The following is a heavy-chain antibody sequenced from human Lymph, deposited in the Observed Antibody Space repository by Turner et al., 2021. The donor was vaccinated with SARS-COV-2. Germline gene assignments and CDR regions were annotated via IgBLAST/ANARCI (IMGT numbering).Heavy chain of an antibody. J-gene: IGHJ6*02. Sequence: EVQLVQSGAEVKTPGESLTISCKGSGYSFTSYWIGWVRQIPGKGLEWMGIIYPGDSDTRYSPSFQGQVTISADKSISTAYLQWSSLKASDTAMYYCARSEFCTSTSCYRGYYYYRMDVWGQGTTVTVSS. CDR3: ARSEFCTSTSCYRGYYYYRMDV. V-gene: IGHV5-51*03. CDR1: GYSFTSYW. D-gene: IGHD2-2*02. CDR2: IYPGDSDT.